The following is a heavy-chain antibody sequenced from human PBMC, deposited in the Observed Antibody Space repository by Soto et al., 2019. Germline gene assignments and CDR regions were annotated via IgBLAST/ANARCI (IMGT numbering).Heavy chain of an antibody. V-gene: IGHV4-59*01. CDR3: VRGGYVHAFDY. CDR1: GGSISYYC. D-gene: IGHD5-12*01. Sequence: PSETLSLTCTVSGGSISYYCWGWIRQPPGKGLEWIGSIYYSGNTHYNPSLKSRVTISVDTSMNQFSLNLDSVTAVDSAVYYCVRGGYVHAFDYWGQGALVTVSS. J-gene: IGHJ4*02. CDR2: IYYSGNT.